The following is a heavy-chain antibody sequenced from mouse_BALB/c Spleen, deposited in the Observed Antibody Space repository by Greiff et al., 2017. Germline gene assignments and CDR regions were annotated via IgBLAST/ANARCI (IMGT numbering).Heavy chain of an antibody. J-gene: IGHJ4*01. V-gene: IGHV14-4*02. CDR3: NAAPLWSSYYAMDY. D-gene: IGHD1-1*02. Sequence: VQLQQSGAELVRSGASVKLSCTASGFNIKDYYMHWVKQRPEQGLEWIGWIDPENGDTEYAPKFQGKATMTADTSSNTAYLQLSSLTSEDTAVYYCNAAPLWSSYYAMDYWGQGTSVTVSS. CDR2: IDPENGDT. CDR1: GFNIKDYY.